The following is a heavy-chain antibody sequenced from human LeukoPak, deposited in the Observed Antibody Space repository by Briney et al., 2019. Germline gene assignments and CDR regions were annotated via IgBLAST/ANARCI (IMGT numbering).Heavy chain of an antibody. CDR3: ARDPVRTIVVVVAATPTWFDP. V-gene: IGHV1-8*01. CDR2: MNPNSGNT. CDR1: GYTFTSYD. D-gene: IGHD2-15*01. Sequence: ASVKVSCKASGYTFTSYDINWVRQATGQGLEWMGWMNPNSGNTGYAQKFQGRVTMTRNTSISTAYMELSSLRSDDTAVYYCARDPVRTIVVVVAATPTWFDPWGQGTLVTVSS. J-gene: IGHJ5*02.